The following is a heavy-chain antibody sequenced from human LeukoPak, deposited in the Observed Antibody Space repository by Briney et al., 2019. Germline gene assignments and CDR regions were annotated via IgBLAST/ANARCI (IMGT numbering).Heavy chain of an antibody. J-gene: IGHJ5*02. CDR1: GGSNSSSSYY. V-gene: IGHV4-39*07. CDR3: ARDPVVWFGESPVSS. D-gene: IGHD3-10*01. CDR2: IYYSGST. Sequence: PSETLSLTCTVSGGSNSSSSYYWGWIRQPPGKGREWIGSIYYSGSTYYNPSLKSRVTISVDTSKNQFSLKLSSVTAADTAVYYCARDPVVWFGESPVSSWGQGTLVTVSS.